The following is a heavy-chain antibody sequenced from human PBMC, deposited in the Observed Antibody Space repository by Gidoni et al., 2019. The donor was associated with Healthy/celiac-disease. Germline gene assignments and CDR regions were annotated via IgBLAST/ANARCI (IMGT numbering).Heavy chain of an antibody. CDR1: GGSFSGYY. CDR3: ARGHNKCDY. V-gene: IGHV4-34*01. CDR2: INHSGST. J-gene: IGHJ4*02. Sequence: QVQLQQWGAGLLKPSETLSLTCAVYGGSFSGYYWSWIRQPPGKGLEWIGEINHSGSTNYNPSLKSRGTISVDTSKNQFSRKRSSVNAAETDVYDCARGHNKCDYWGQGTLVTVSS.